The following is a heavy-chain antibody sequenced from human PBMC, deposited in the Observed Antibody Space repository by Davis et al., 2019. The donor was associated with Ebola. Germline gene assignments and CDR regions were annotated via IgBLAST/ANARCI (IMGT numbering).Heavy chain of an antibody. CDR3: ARGRGVTMVQGSPWPYYYYGMDV. CDR2: IYSGGST. Sequence: GGSLRLSCAASGFTVSSNYMSWVRQAPGKGLGWVSVIYSGGSTYYADSVTGRFTISSDNSKNTLYLQMNSLRAEDTAVYYCARGRGVTMVQGSPWPYYYYGMDVWGQGTTVTVSS. CDR1: GFTVSSNY. J-gene: IGHJ6*02. V-gene: IGHV3-53*01. D-gene: IGHD3-10*01.